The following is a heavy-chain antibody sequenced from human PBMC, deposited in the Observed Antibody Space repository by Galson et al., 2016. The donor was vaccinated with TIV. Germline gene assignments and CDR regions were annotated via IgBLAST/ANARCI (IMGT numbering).Heavy chain of an antibody. D-gene: IGHD3-10*01. J-gene: IGHJ4*02. CDR1: GFSFEDYA. Sequence: SLRLSCAASGFSFEDYAMHWVRQTPGKGLEWVSVISWKSYYINYAGSVKGRFTMSRDNAKNSLYLQRNSLRPEDTAFYYCVKGDYHGSGAYCDYWGRGTLVTVSS. V-gene: IGHV3-9*01. CDR3: VKGDYHGSGAYCDY. CDR2: ISWKSYYI.